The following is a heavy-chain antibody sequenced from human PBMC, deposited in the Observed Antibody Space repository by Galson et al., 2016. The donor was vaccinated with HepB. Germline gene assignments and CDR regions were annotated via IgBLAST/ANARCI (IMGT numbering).Heavy chain of an antibody. CDR2: ISTYNGDT. V-gene: IGHV1-18*04. J-gene: IGHJ4*02. D-gene: IGHD6-25*01. CDR1: GYTFTSYY. Sequence: SVKVSCKASGYTFTSYYFSWVRQAPGQGLEWMGWISTYNGDTKYEQKFQGRLTMTTDTSTSTAYMELRSLRPDDTAVYYCARESADDCFDFWGQGTLVTVSA. CDR3: ARESADDCFDF.